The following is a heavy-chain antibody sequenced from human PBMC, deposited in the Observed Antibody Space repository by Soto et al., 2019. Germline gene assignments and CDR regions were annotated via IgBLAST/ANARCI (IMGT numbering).Heavy chain of an antibody. Sequence: ASVKVSCKASGYTFTSYGISWVRQAPGQGLEWMGWISAYNGNTNYAQKLQGRVTMTTDTSTSTAYMELRSLRSDDTAVYYCARDRFLEWLSTGPYYYYMDVWGKGTTVTVSS. CDR2: ISAYNGNT. CDR1: GYTFTSYG. J-gene: IGHJ6*03. D-gene: IGHD3-3*01. V-gene: IGHV1-18*01. CDR3: ARDRFLEWLSTGPYYYYMDV.